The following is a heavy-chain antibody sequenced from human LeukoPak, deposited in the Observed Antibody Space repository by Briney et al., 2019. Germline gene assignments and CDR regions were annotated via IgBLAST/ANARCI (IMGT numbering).Heavy chain of an antibody. CDR3: ARVDVGSYYYYGMDV. J-gene: IGHJ6*02. CDR1: GFTFSSYS. D-gene: IGHD3-16*01. Sequence: PGGSLRLSCAASGFTFSSYSMNWVRQAPGKGLEWVSSISSSSAYIYYADSMKGRFTISRDNAKNSLFLQMNSLRAEDTAVYYCARVDVGSYYYYGMDVWGQGTTVTVSS. CDR2: ISSSSAYI. V-gene: IGHV3-21*01.